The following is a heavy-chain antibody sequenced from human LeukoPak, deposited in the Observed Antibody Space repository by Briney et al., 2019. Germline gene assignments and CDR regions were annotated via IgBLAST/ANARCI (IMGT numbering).Heavy chain of an antibody. CDR2: IYPGDSDT. V-gene: IGHV5-51*01. CDR1: GGTFSSYA. Sequence: ASVKVSCKASGGTFSSYAISWVRQMPGKGLEWMGIIYPGDSDTRYSPSFQGQVTISADESISTAYLQWSSLKASDTAMYYCARQGYDFPFLDYWGQGTLVTVSS. D-gene: IGHD3-3*01. J-gene: IGHJ4*02. CDR3: ARQGYDFPFLDY.